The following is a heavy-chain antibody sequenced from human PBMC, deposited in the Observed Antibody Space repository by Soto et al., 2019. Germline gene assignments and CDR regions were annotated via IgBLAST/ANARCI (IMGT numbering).Heavy chain of an antibody. CDR3: ARDSDFWSGYYMPFDY. Sequence: ASVKVSCKASGYTFTSYAMHWVRQAPGQRLEWMGWINAGNGNTKYSQKFQGRVTITRDTSASTAYMELSSLRSEDTAVYYCARDSDFWSGYYMPFDYWGQGTLVTVYS. CDR2: INAGNGNT. CDR1: GYTFTSYA. D-gene: IGHD3-3*01. V-gene: IGHV1-3*01. J-gene: IGHJ4*02.